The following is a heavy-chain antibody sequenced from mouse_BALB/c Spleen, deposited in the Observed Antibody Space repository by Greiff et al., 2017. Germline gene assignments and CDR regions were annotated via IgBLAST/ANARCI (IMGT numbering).Heavy chain of an antibody. J-gene: IGHJ2*01. V-gene: IGHV1S137*01. CDR2: ISTYYGDA. CDR1: GYTFTDYS. CDR3: ARLGDGGRGSYIDY. D-gene: IGHD1-1*02. Sequence: VKLMESGAELVRPGVSVKISCKGSGYTFTDYSMHWVKQRHAKSLEWIGVISTYYGDASYNQKFKGKATMTVDKSSSTAYMELAGLTSEDSAIYYCARLGDGGRGSYIDYWGQGTTLTVSS.